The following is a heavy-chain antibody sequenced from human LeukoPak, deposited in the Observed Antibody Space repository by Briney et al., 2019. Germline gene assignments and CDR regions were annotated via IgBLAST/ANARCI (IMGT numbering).Heavy chain of an antibody. D-gene: IGHD6-19*01. CDR2: ISYSGGP. V-gene: IGHV4-59*01. CDR1: GDSISSYH. CDR3: ARVRYSSGWRNSMDAFDI. Sequence: SETLSLTCTVSGDSISSYHWSRIRQPPGKGLEWIGYISYSGGPNYNPSHKSRVTISVDTSKNQFSLKLTSVTAADTAVYYCARVRYSSGWRNSMDAFDIWGQGTMVTVSS. J-gene: IGHJ3*02.